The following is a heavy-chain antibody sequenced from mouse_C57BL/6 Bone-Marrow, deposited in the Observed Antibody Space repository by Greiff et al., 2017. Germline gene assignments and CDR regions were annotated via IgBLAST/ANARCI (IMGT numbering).Heavy chain of an antibody. Sequence: DVQLVESGPGMVKPSQSLSLTCTVTGYSITSGYDWHWIRHFPGNKLEWMGYMSYSGSTNYNPSLKSRISITHDTSKNHFFLKLNSVTTEDTATYYCARFGNHGGFAYWGQGTLVTVSA. CDR2: MSYSGST. D-gene: IGHD2-1*01. CDR3: ARFGNHGGFAY. CDR1: GYSITSGYD. J-gene: IGHJ3*01. V-gene: IGHV3-1*01.